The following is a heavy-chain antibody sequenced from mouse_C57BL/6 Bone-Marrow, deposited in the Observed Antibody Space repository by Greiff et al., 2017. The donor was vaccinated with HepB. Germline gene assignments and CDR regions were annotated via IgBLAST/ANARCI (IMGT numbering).Heavy chain of an antibody. D-gene: IGHD1-1*01. J-gene: IGHJ4*01. V-gene: IGHV1-4*01. CDR1: GYTFTSYT. CDR3: ARGGSSPYAMDY. Sequence: VQRVESGAELARPGASVKMSCKASGYTFTSYTMHWVKQRPGQGLEWIGYINPSRGYTKYNQKFKDKATLTADKSSSTAYMQLSSLTSEDSAVYYCARGGSSPYAMDYWGQGTSVTVSS. CDR2: INPSRGYT.